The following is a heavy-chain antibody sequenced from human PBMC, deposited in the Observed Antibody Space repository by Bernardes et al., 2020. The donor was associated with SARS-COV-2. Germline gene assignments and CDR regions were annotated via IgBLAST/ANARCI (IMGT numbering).Heavy chain of an antibody. D-gene: IGHD2-2*01. CDR2: TYFRSKWYN. J-gene: IGHJ3*02. V-gene: IGHV6-1*01. CDR1: GDSVSSNSAA. Sequence: SQTLSLTCAFSGDSVSSNSAAWIWIRQSPSRGLEWLGRTYFRSKWYNDYALSVKSRITIKPDTSKNQFSLQLNSVTPEDTAVYYCARATTDCNRINCYWFAFDIWGQGTMVTVSS. CDR3: ARATTDCNRINCYWFAFDI.